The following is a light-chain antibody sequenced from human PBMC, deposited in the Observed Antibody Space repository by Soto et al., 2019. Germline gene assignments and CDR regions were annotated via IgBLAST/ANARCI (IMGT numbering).Light chain of an antibody. Sequence: QSALTQPPSASGSPGQSVTISCTGTSSDVGGYNYVSWYQQHPGKAPKLMIYEVFKRPSGVPDRFSGSKSGNTASLTVSGLQAEDEADYYCTSYAGSNNRVFGGGTKVTVL. CDR2: EVF. J-gene: IGLJ3*02. CDR1: SSDVGGYNY. CDR3: TSYAGSNNRV. V-gene: IGLV2-8*01.